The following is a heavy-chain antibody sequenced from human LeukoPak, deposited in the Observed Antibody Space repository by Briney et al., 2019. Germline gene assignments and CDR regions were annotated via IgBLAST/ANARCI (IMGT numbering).Heavy chain of an antibody. D-gene: IGHD2-15*01. Sequence: GGSLRLSCAASGFTFSTYWLTWVRQAPGKGLEWVVNIKQDGGEKYYVDSVKDRFNISRDNAKNSLFLQMNSLRAEDTAMYYCARSYCSGAGCGPYRYFDLWGRGTLVTVSS. CDR1: GFTFSTYW. CDR3: ARSYCSGAGCGPYRYFDL. V-gene: IGHV3-7*01. J-gene: IGHJ2*01. CDR2: IKQDGGEK.